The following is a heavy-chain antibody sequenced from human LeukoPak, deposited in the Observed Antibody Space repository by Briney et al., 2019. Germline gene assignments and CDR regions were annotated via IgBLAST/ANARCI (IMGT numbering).Heavy chain of an antibody. V-gene: IGHV5-51*01. CDR2: IYPGDSDT. J-gene: IGHJ4*02. CDR3: ARTGMFDY. CDR1: GYSFSTYW. Sequence: EESLEISCKGSGYSFSTYWIGWVRQMPGKGLEWMGIIYPGDSDTSYSPSFQGQVTISADKSISTAYLQWSSLKASDTAMYYCARTGMFDYWGQGTLVPVLS.